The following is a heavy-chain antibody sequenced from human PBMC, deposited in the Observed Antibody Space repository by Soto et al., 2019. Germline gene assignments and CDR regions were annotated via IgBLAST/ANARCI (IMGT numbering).Heavy chain of an antibody. D-gene: IGHD3-22*01. CDR3: ATYDSSVLAC. J-gene: IGHJ4*02. CDR1: RGSISSYY. V-gene: IGHV4-59*08. Sequence: QVQLQESGPGLVKPSETLSLTCTVSRGSISSYYWNWIRQPPGTGLGWSGDIYYSGTTYYNPSLMSRLTISTETSKKQYSLMLTSVTAADTAVYYCATYDSSVLACWGQVALVTVSS. CDR2: IYYSGTT.